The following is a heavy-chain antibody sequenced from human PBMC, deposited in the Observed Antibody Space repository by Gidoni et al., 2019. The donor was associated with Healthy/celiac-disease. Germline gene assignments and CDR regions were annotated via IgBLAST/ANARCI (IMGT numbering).Heavy chain of an antibody. J-gene: IGHJ4*02. D-gene: IGHD4-17*01. CDR1: GFTVSSYA. Sequence: QVQLVETGGGVVQPGRSLRLSCAASGFTVSSYAMHWVRQAPGKGLAWVGVISYGGSNKYYAESVKGRFTISKDNSKKTLYLQRNSLRAEDTAVYYCAGGESVTRRFHLGLKDYWGQGTLVTVSS. CDR2: ISYGGSNK. V-gene: IGHV3-30-3*01. CDR3: AGGESVTRRFHLGLKDY.